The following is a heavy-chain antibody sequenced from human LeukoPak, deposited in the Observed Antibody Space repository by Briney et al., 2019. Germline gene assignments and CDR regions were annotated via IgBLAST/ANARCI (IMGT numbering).Heavy chain of an antibody. CDR2: IIPLLGIA. Sequence: SVKVSCKASGGTFSSYAISWVRQAPGQGLEWMGRIIPLLGIANFAQNFQGRVTITADKSTGTAYMELSSLRSEDTAVYYCARGAADYYASGGDAFDIWGQGTMVTVSS. CDR3: ARGAADYYASGGDAFDI. J-gene: IGHJ3*02. D-gene: IGHD3-10*01. V-gene: IGHV1-69*04. CDR1: GGTFSSYA.